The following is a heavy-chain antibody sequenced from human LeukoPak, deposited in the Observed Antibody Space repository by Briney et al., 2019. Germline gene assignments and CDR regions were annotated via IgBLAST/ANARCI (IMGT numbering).Heavy chain of an antibody. J-gene: IGHJ5*02. V-gene: IGHV3-74*01. CDR3: TRPSSSLDTAMVT. Sequence: AGESLRLSCAASGFTFSSYWMHWVRQAPGKGLVWVSRINSDGSSTNYADSVKGRFTISRDNAKNTAYLQMSSLKTEDTAVYYCTRPSSSLDTAMVTWGQGTLVTVSS. D-gene: IGHD5-18*01. CDR2: INSDGSST. CDR1: GFTFSSYW.